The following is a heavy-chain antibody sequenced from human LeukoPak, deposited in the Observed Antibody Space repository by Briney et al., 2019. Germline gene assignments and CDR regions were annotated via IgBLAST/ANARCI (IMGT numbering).Heavy chain of an antibody. V-gene: IGHV4-59*01. CDR3: ARWQEAWSAFNI. CDR2: NCYSGGT. CDR1: GGSMNNYC. Sequence: SETLSLTCTVSGGSMNNYCWNWIRQPPGKGLQWIGYNCYSGGTDYNPSLKSRVTISLDTSKSQFSLKMSSVTAADTAVYYCARWQEAWSAFNIWGRGTMVTVSS. J-gene: IGHJ3*02.